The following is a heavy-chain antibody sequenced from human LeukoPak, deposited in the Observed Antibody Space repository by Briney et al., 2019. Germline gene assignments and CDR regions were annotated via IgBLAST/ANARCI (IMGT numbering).Heavy chain of an antibody. CDR1: GFTFDDYG. Sequence: PGGSLRLSCAASGFTFDDYGMSWVRHAPGKGLEWVSGINWNGGSTGYADSVKGRFTISRDNAKNSLYLQMNSLRAEDTALYYCARDLYYGDYLSPYFDYWGQGTLVTVSS. D-gene: IGHD4-17*01. CDR2: INWNGGST. J-gene: IGHJ4*02. CDR3: ARDLYYGDYLSPYFDY. V-gene: IGHV3-20*04.